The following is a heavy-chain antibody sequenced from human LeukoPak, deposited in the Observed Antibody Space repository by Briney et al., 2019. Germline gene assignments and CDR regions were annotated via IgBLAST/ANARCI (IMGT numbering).Heavy chain of an antibody. J-gene: IGHJ5*02. CDR3: ARHPPTGYSSSWPLNWFDP. CDR2: VFPDDSNT. V-gene: IGHV5-51*01. CDR1: GYSFTSCW. Sequence: GESLKISCKGFGYSFTSCWIGWVRQMPGKGLEWMGIVFPDDSNTRYSPPFQGRVTFSADKSTNTAYLQWSSLKASDTAMYYCARHPPTGYSSSWPLNWFDPWGQGTLVTVSS. D-gene: IGHD6-13*01.